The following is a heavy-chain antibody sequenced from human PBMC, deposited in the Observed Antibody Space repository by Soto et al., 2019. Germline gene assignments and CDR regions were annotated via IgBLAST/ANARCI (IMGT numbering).Heavy chain of an antibody. CDR2: IYYSGST. V-gene: IGHV4-31*03. CDR1: CGSISSGGYY. Sequence: PSETLSLTCTVSCGSISSGGYYWSWIRQHPGKGLEWIGYIYYSGSTYYNPSLKSRVTISVDTSKNQFSLKLSSVTAADTAVYYCARLKYSSVVRTFDYWGQGTLVTVSS. J-gene: IGHJ4*02. D-gene: IGHD6-19*01. CDR3: ARLKYSSVVRTFDY.